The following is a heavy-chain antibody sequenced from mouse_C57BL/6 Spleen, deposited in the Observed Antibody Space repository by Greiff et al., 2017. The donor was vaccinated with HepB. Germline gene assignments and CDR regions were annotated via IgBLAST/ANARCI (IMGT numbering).Heavy chain of an antibody. CDR3: ARNDYHFFAY. CDR2: IDPSDSYT. D-gene: IGHD2-4*01. J-gene: IGHJ3*01. V-gene: IGHV1-69*01. Sequence: QVQLQQPGAELVMPGASVKLSCKASGYTFTSYWMHWVKQRPGQGLEWIGEIDPSDSYTNYNQKLKGKSTLTVDKSSSTAYMQLSSLTSEDSAVYYCARNDYHFFAYWGQGTLVTVSA. CDR1: GYTFTSYW.